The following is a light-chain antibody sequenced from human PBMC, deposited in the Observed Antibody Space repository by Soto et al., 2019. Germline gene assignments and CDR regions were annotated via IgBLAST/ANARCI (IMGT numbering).Light chain of an antibody. J-gene: IGKJ4*01. CDR2: ATS. CDR1: QNIGKF. CDR3: QQSISSPLT. Sequence: DIQMTQSPSSLSASVGDRVTITCRPSQNIGKFLNWYQQKPGKAPTALIHATSTLQSGVSSRFSGSGSDTEFTLTITSLHPEDFASYFCQQSISSPLTFGGGTKV. V-gene: IGKV1-39*01.